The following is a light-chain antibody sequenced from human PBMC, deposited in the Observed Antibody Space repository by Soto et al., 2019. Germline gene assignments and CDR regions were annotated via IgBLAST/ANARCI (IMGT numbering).Light chain of an antibody. CDR1: SSDVGSYNL. CDR3: CSYAGSNTFV. CDR2: EVT. J-gene: IGLJ1*01. V-gene: IGLV2-23*02. Sequence: QSALTQPASVSGSPGQSITISCTGTSSDVGSYNLVSWYQQHPGKAPKLMIYEVTKRPSGVSNRFSGSKSGNTASLTISGIHAEDEADYSCCSYAGSNTFVFGTGTKVTVL.